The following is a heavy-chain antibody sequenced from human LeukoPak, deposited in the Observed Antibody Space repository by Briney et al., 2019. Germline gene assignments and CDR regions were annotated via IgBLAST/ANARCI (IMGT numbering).Heavy chain of an antibody. CDR3: ARRGPYDAFDI. Sequence: KPSETLSLTCTVSGGSIXSXXXGXXXXXPGXXLXWIGYIYYSGSTNYNPSLKSRVTISVDTSKNQFSLKLSSVTAADTAVYYCARRGPYDAFDIWGQGTMVTVSS. J-gene: IGHJ3*02. CDR2: IYYSGST. CDR1: GGSIXSXX. V-gene: IGHV4-59*08.